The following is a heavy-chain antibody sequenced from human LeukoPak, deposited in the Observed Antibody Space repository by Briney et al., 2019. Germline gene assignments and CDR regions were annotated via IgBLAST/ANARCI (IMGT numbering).Heavy chain of an antibody. D-gene: IGHD2-2*01. CDR1: GGSIRSDY. V-gene: IGHV4-59*01. CDR3: ARGRTYATRFDY. J-gene: IGHJ4*02. Sequence: PTETLSLTCTVSGGSIRSDYWSWIRQPPGKGLEWIGDISDSGTTKSGSNNYNPSLKSRVTISVDTSKSQFSLRVNSVTAADTAVYYCARGRTYATRFDYWGRGTLVTVSS. CDR2: ISDSGTTKSGSN.